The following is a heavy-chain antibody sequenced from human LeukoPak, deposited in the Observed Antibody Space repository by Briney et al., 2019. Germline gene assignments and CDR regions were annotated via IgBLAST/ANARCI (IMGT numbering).Heavy chain of an antibody. CDR1: GYTFTNYG. CDR2: VSANNGDT. Sequence: ASVKVSCKASGYTFTNYGITWVRQAPGQGLEWMGWVSANNGDTNYAQKLQGRVTMTTDTSTSTAYMELTSLRSDDTAVYYCACDLVGASRGAFDIWGQGTMVTVSS. J-gene: IGHJ3*02. V-gene: IGHV1-18*01. D-gene: IGHD1-26*01. CDR3: ACDLVGASRGAFDI.